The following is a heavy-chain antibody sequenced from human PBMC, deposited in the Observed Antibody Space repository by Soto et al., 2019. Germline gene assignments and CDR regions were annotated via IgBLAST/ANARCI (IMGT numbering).Heavy chain of an antibody. CDR1: GGSISSSSYY. D-gene: IGHD5-12*01. J-gene: IGHJ4*02. V-gene: IGHV4-39*02. CDR2: IYYSGST. Sequence: QLQLQESGPGLVKPSETLSLTCTVSGGSISSSSYYWGWIRQPPGKGLEWIGSIYYSGSTYYNPSLKSRVTISVDTSKNQFSLKLSSVTAADTAVYYCARDKATGGTIGFDYWGQGTLVTVSS. CDR3: ARDKATGGTIGFDY.